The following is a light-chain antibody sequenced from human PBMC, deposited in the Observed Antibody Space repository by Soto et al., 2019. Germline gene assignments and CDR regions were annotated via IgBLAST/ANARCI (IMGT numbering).Light chain of an antibody. J-gene: IGKJ1*01. CDR2: DVS. Sequence: EGVLTQYPDTLSLSPGKRSTLSCRASQNISNDLIWYRQKPGQAPRPPIHDVSNRATGIPARFSGSGSGTDFTLTISSLEPEDFAVYYSPQRRNWPRPFGQGTKV. CDR3: PQRRNWPRP. CDR1: QNISND. V-gene: IGKV3-11*01.